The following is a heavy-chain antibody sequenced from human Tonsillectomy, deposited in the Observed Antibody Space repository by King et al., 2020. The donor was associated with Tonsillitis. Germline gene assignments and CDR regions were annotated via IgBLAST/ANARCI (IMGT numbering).Heavy chain of an antibody. D-gene: IGHD6-19*01. V-gene: IGHV3-33*08. CDR1: GFTFSNYG. CDR3: ARDQGAGLDH. Sequence: VQLVESGGGGVQPGRSLRLSCVASGFTFSNYGIHWVRQAPGKGLEWVTVVWADGTIKYYADSVQGRLTISRDNSKNTVYLQMNSLRAEDTAVYYCARDQGAGLDHWGQGSPVTVSS. CDR2: VWADGTIK. J-gene: IGHJ4*02.